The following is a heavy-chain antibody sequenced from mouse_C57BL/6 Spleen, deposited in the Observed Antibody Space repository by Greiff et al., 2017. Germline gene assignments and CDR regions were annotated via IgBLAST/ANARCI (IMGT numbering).Heavy chain of an antibody. CDR2: ISDGGSYT. J-gene: IGHJ2*01. V-gene: IGHV5-4*01. CDR1: GFTFSSYA. D-gene: IGHD4-1*01. CDR3: ARDGEPGKGEYFDY. Sequence: EVQLQESGGGLVKPGGSLKLSCAASGFTFSSYAMSWVRQTPEKRLEWVATISDGGSYTYYPDNVKGRFTISRDNAKNNLYLQMSHLKSEDTAMYYCARDGEPGKGEYFDYWGQGTTLTVSS.